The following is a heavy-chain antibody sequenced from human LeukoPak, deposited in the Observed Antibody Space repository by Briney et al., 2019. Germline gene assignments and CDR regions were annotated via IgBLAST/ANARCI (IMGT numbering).Heavy chain of an antibody. CDR2: IYYSGTT. D-gene: IGHD1-1*01. J-gene: IGHJ4*02. CDR3: ARHTSHTIGTGDFDY. CDR1: GGSISSSSYY. V-gene: IGHV4-39*01. Sequence: SETLSLTCTVSGGSISSSSYYWVWIRQPPGKGLEWIGSIYYSGTTYYHPSRKSRVTISIDTAKNQFSLEVSSVTAADTAVYYCARHTSHTIGTGDFDYWGQGTLVTVSS.